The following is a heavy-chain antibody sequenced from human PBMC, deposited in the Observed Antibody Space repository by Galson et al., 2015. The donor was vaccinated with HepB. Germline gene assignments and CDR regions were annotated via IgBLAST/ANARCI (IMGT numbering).Heavy chain of an antibody. CDR2: INPNSGGT. V-gene: IGHV1-2*04. Sequence: SVKVSCKASGYTFTGYYMHWVRQAPGQGLEWMGWINPNSGGTNYAQKFQGWVTMTRDTSISTAYMELSRLRSDDTAVYYCARGGRPHIVVVTATNLIDYWGQGTLVTVSS. CDR1: GYTFTGYY. J-gene: IGHJ4*02. CDR3: ARGGRPHIVVVTATNLIDY. D-gene: IGHD2-21*02.